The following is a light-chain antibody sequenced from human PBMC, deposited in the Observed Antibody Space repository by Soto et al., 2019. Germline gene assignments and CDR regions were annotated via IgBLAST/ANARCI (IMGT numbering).Light chain of an antibody. CDR1: QGITSF. CDR2: TAS. CDR3: QQLNSYPLT. J-gene: IGKJ4*01. V-gene: IGKV1-9*01. Sequence: DIQLTQSPSFLSASVGERVSITYRASQGITSFLAWYQQIPGKAPKLLIYTASTLQSGVPPRFSGSGSGTEFTLTISSLQPEDFGTYYCQQLNSYPLTFGGGTRVAIK.